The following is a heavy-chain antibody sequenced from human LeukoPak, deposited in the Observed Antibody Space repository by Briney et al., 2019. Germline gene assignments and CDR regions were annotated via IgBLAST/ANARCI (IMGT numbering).Heavy chain of an antibody. CDR2: IYTSGST. D-gene: IGHD3-16*01. Sequence: PSETLSLTCTVSGGSISSYYWSWIRQPPGKGLEWIGYIYTSGSTNYNPSLKSRVTISVDTSKNQFSLKLSSVTAADTAVYYCARLLGAYFYYMDVWGKGTTVTVSS. CDR3: ARLLGAYFYYMDV. V-gene: IGHV4-4*09. J-gene: IGHJ6*03. CDR1: GGSISSYY.